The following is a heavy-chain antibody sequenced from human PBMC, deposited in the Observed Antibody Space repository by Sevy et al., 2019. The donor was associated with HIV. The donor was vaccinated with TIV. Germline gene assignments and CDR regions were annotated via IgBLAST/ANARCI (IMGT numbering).Heavy chain of an antibody. V-gene: IGHV1-69*13. J-gene: IGHJ4*02. CDR2: IRPIFGTV. Sequence: ASVKVSCKASGGTFSTFLISWVRQAPGQGLEWMGGIRPIFGTVDYAQKFQARVTFTADESTSTAYMELSSLRPDDTAVYYCATRGDCGGDCSIYDFDYWGQGSLVTVSS. D-gene: IGHD2-21*02. CDR3: ATRGDCGGDCSIYDFDY. CDR1: GGTFSTFL.